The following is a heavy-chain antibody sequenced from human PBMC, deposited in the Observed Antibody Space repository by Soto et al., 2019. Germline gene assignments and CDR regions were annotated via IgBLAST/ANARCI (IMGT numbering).Heavy chain of an antibody. CDR1: GGSITAYY. J-gene: IGHJ5*02. V-gene: IGHV4-59*01. CDR3: GRDLWHGGPFDP. D-gene: IGHD2-21*01. CDR2: FYYSGST. Sequence: QVQLQESGPGLVTPSETLFLTCTVSGGSITAYYWYWIRPPPGQGLVWIGYFYYSGSTTYNPSLRIRVTFAADVPTHQFSLRVTSVTAADTAVYDCGRDLWHGGPFDPWGQGTLVTVSS.